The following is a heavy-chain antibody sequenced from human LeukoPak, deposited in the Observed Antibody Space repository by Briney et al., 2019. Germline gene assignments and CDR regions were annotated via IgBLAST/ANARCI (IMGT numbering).Heavy chain of an antibody. J-gene: IGHJ4*02. Sequence: GGSLRLSCAASGFTFKNYWMSWVRQAPGKGLEWVANIKQDGSNKYYADSVKGRFTISRDNSKNTLYLQMNSLRAEDTAVYYCAKDHQWLATGFDYWGQGTLVTVSS. CDR3: AKDHQWLATGFDY. V-gene: IGHV3-7*01. CDR1: GFTFKNYW. D-gene: IGHD6-19*01. CDR2: IKQDGSNK.